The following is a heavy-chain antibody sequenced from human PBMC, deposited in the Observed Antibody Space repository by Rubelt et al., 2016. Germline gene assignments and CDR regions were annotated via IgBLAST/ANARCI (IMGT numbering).Heavy chain of an antibody. J-gene: IGHJ4*02. D-gene: IGHD6-19*01. CDR3: ARDESQWLGVGYFDY. CDR2: ISYDGGNK. Sequence: SGGGVVQPGRSLRLSCAASGFTFSNYAMHWVRQAPGKGLEWVAVISYDGGNKYYADSVKGRFTISRDNSQNTLYLQMNSLRTEDTAVFYCARDESQWLGVGYFDYWGQGTLVTVSS. V-gene: IGHV3-30*04. CDR1: GFTFSNYA.